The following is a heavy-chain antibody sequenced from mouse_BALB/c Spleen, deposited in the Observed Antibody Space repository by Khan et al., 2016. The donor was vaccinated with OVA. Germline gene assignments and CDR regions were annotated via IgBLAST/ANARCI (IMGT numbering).Heavy chain of an antibody. CDR3: ARKKYGNYVSLDY. CDR2: IWSGGST. V-gene: IGHV2-6-4*01. CDR1: GFSLSRYS. Sequence: VQLVESGPGLVAPSQSLSITCTVSGFSLSRYSVHWVRQPPGKGLEWLGMIWSGGSTDYNLALTSRLSISKDNSKSQVFLKMNSLQTGDTAMYYCARKKYGNYVSLDYWGQGTSVTVSS. J-gene: IGHJ4*01. D-gene: IGHD2-10*02.